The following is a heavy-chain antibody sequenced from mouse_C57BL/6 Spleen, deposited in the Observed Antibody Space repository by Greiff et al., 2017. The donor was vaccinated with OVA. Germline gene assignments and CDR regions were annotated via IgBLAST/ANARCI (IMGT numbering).Heavy chain of an antibody. V-gene: IGHV1-80*01. D-gene: IGHD1-1*01. CDR1: GYAFSSYW. CDR2: IYPGDGDT. Sequence: QVQLKESGAELVKPGASVKISCKASGYAFSSYWMNWVKQRPGKGLEWIGQIYPGDGDTNYNGKFKGKATLTADKSSSTAYMQLSSLTSEDSAVYFCARLGAYGSSYPFAYWGQGTLVTVSA. CDR3: ARLGAYGSSYPFAY. J-gene: IGHJ3*01.